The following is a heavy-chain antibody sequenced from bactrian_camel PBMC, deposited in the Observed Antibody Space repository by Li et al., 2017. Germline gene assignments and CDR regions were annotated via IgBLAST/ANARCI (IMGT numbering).Heavy chain of an antibody. V-gene: IGHV3S55*01. J-gene: IGHJ6*01. CDR3: AAESSIGGDCYWGNFVAADFTY. D-gene: IGHD1*01. CDR2: IRTIGSL. Sequence: HVQLVESGGGSVQAGGSLRLSCVASGFTFSDSSYCMGWFRQSPGKEREGVAGIRTIGSLYYADSVKGRFIISQDDARETVWLQMNSLKPDDTAIYYCAAESSIGGDCYWGNFVAADFTYWGQGTQVTVS. CDR1: GFTFSDSSYC.